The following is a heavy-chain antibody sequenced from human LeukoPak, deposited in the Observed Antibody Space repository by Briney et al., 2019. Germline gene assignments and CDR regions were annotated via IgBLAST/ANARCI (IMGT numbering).Heavy chain of an antibody. CDR1: GGSISSYY. D-gene: IGHD3-10*01. J-gene: IGHJ4*02. CDR3: ARLGQLVSGTRHFDF. Sequence: SETLSLTCTVSGGSISSYYWSWIRQPPGKALEWIGYIYTSGSTNYNPSLRSRVTISVDTSKNQFSLKLSSVTAADTAVYYCARLGQLVSGTRHFDFWGQGSLVTVSS. CDR2: IYTSGST. V-gene: IGHV4-4*09.